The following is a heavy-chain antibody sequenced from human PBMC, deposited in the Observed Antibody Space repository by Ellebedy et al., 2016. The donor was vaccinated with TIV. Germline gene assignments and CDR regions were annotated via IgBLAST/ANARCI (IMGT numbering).Heavy chain of an antibody. D-gene: IGHD6-19*01. CDR1: GGSISSYY. V-gene: IGHV4-59*01. J-gene: IGHJ6*03. Sequence: MPSETLSLTCSLSGGSISSYYWNWIRQSPGKGLEWIGYIYYSGTTDYNPSLKSRVSIPLATSKNQFSLTLTSVTAADTAVYYCARGAGTVYHHYYMDVWGRGTTVTVSS. CDR3: ARGAGTVYHHYYMDV. CDR2: IYYSGTT.